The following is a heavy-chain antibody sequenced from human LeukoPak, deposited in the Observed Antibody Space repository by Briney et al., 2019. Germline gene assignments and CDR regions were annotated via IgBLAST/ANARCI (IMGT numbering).Heavy chain of an antibody. J-gene: IGHJ4*02. Sequence: GASVKVSCKASGYTFTGYYMHWVRQAPGQGLEWMGRINPNSGGTNYAQKFQGRVTMTRDTSISTAYMKLSRLRSDDTAVYYCARDPYYYDSSGYYELDYWGQGTLVTVSS. CDR3: ARDPYYYDSSGYYELDY. V-gene: IGHV1-2*06. CDR2: INPNSGGT. D-gene: IGHD3-22*01. CDR1: GYTFTGYY.